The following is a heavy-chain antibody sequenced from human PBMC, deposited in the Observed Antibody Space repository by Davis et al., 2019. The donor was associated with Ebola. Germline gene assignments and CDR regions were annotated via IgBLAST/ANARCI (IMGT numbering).Heavy chain of an antibody. CDR2: IYPGDSDT. J-gene: IGHJ6*02. V-gene: IGHV5-51*01. CDR3: ARVPLRGPYYYYYGMDV. CDR1: GGTFSSYA. Sequence: KVSCKASGGTFSSYAISWVRQMPGKGLEWMGIIYPGDSDTRYSPSFQGQVTISADKSISTAYLQWSSLKASDTAMYYCARVPLRGPYYYYYGMDVWGQGTTVTVSS.